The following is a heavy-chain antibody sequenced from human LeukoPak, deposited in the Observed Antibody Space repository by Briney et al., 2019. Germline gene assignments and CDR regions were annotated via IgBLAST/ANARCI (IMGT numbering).Heavy chain of an antibody. V-gene: IGHV3-74*01. CDR1: GFSFSKYW. J-gene: IGHJ4*02. CDR3: ARDFDMGITPGDDFDF. Sequence: GGSLRLSCAASGFSFSKYWMHWVRQTPGEGLVWVSRIKEDGTYTSYADSVKGRFTISRDNARNTVFLQIESLRAEDTAVYYCARDFDMGITPGDDFDFWGQGTLVTVSS. D-gene: IGHD3-9*01. CDR2: IKEDGTYT.